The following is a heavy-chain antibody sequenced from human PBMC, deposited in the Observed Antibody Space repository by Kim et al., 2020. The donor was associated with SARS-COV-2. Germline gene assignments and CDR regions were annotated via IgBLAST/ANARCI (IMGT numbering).Heavy chain of an antibody. V-gene: IGHV1-3*01. CDR3: AREGTTRSGGYYFDY. Sequence: ASVKVSCKASGYTFTSYTMHWVRQAPGQGLEWMGWINVGYGNTKYLQKFQGRVTITRDTSASTAYMELSSLRSEDTAVYYCAREGTTRSGGYYFDYWGQG. CDR1: GYTFTSYT. CDR2: INVGYGNT. J-gene: IGHJ4*02. D-gene: IGHD1-1*01.